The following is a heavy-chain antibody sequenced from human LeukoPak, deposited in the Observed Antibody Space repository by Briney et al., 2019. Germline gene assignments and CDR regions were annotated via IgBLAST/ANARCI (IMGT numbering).Heavy chain of an antibody. Sequence: SETLSLTCTVSGGSISGSTYFWAWIRQPPGKGLEWIGSIYYSGSTYYNPSLKSRVTISVDTSKNQFSLKLSSVTAADTAVYYCARGIAARPPFDPWGQGTLVTVSS. CDR2: IYYSGST. J-gene: IGHJ5*02. CDR3: ARGIAARPPFDP. V-gene: IGHV4-39*01. D-gene: IGHD6-6*01. CDR1: GGSISGSTYF.